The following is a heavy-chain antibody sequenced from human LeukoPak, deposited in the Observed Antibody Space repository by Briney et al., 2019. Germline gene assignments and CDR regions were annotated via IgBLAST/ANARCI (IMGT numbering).Heavy chain of an antibody. D-gene: IGHD3-22*01. CDR3: ARAYYYDSSGYNGDAFDI. CDR1: GFTFSSYA. CDR2: ISYDGSNK. J-gene: IGHJ3*02. V-gene: IGHV3-30-3*01. Sequence: GGSLRLSCAASGFTFSSYAMHWVRQAPGKGLEWVAVISYDGSNKYYADSVKGRFTISRDNSKNSLYLQMNSLRAEDTALYYCARAYYYDSSGYNGDAFDIWGQGTMVTVSS.